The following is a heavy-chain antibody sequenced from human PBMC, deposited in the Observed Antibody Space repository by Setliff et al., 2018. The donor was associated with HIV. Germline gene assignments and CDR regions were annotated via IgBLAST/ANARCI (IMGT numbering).Heavy chain of an antibody. CDR3: ARVSLEVDYDFRQGYYYYYMDV. CDR2: INTYNSQT. D-gene: IGHD3-22*01. J-gene: IGHJ6*03. CDR1: GYTFTTNG. V-gene: IGHV1-18*01. Sequence: ASVKVSCKASGYTFTTNGISWVRQAPGQGLEWMGWINTYNSQTNYAHKLQGRVTMTADTSTNTAYMDLESLRSDDTAVYYCARVSLEVDYDFRQGYYYYYMDVWGKGTTVTVSS.